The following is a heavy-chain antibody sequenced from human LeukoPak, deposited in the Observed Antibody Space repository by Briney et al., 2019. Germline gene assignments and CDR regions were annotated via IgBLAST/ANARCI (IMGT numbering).Heavy chain of an antibody. CDR2: INPNSGGT. J-gene: IGHJ2*01. D-gene: IGHD3-10*02. Sequence: GASVKVSCKASEYTFTGYYMHWVRQAPGQGLDWMGWINPNSGGTQYAPKFQGRVTMTRDTSISTAYMELSRLRSDDTAVYYCARGPYVPFPNWYFDLWGRGTLVTVSS. CDR1: EYTFTGYY. V-gene: IGHV1-2*02. CDR3: ARGPYVPFPNWYFDL.